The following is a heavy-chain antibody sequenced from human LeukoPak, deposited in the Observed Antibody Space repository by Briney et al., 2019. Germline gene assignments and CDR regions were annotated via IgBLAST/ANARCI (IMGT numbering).Heavy chain of an antibody. D-gene: IGHD1-26*01. CDR2: IRSKANSYAP. Sequence: GGSLRLSCASSGFSFIGSGMHWVRQPSRIGLDWVGRIRSKANSYAPAYAASVQGRFTIARDDSLNTAYLQMNSLKTEDTAVYYCTRHRWELLSNWFDPWGQGTLVTASS. V-gene: IGHV3-73*01. CDR3: TRHRWELLSNWFDP. CDR1: GFSFIGSG. J-gene: IGHJ5*02.